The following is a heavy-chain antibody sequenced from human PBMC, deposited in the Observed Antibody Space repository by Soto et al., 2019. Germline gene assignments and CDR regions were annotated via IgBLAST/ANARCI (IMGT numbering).Heavy chain of an antibody. D-gene: IGHD7-27*01. CDR3: ARDIWGHEY. CDR1: GIPFTNYW. V-gene: IGHV3-7*03. Sequence: LGGSLTLLYRASGIPFTNYWMTWVRQAPGRGLEWVANIKKDGSEKYYVDSVKGRFTISRDNAKHSLHLQINSLRAEDTAVYYCARDIWGHEYWGQGARVTVSS. CDR2: IKKDGSEK. J-gene: IGHJ4*02.